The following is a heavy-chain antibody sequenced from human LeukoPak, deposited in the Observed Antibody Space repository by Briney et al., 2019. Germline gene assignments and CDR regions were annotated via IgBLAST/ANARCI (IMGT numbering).Heavy chain of an antibody. CDR3: ARQTTYYDILTGYLPNWFDP. CDR2: IYYSGST. J-gene: IGHJ5*02. CDR1: GGSISSYH. D-gene: IGHD3-9*01. V-gene: IGHV4-59*08. Sequence: PSETLTLTCTVSGGSISSYHWSWIRQPPGKGLEWIGYIYYSGSTNYNPSLKSRVTISVDTSQNQFSLKLSSVTAADTAVYYCARQTTYYDILTGYLPNWFDPWGQGTLVTVSS.